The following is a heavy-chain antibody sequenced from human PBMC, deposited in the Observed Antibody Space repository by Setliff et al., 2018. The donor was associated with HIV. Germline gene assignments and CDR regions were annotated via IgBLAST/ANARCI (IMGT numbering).Heavy chain of an antibody. V-gene: IGHV4-59*08. Sequence: SETLSLTCTVSGDSISTHYWTWIRQPPGKGLEWIGEIYHSGSTNYNPSLKSRVTISVDKSKNQFSLKLSSVTAADTAVYYCARTIKEHLAVLWFDPWGQGTLVTVSS. CDR1: GDSISTHY. D-gene: IGHD3-3*02. CDR2: IYHSGST. CDR3: ARTIKEHLAVLWFDP. J-gene: IGHJ5*02.